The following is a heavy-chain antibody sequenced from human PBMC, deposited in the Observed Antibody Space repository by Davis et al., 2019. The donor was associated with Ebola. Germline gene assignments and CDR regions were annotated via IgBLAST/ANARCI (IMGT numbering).Heavy chain of an antibody. CDR1: GFTFRDYS. V-gene: IGHV3-48*04. CDR2: ISSRSRTI. CDR3: ARDAPAAGYGMDV. Sequence: GESLKISCAASGFTFRDYSMNWVRQAPAKGLEWVSFISSRSRTIYYADSVKGRLTISRDNAKNSLYLQMNSLRAEDTAVYYCARDAPAAGYGMDVWGQGTTVTVSS. J-gene: IGHJ6*02. D-gene: IGHD6-13*01.